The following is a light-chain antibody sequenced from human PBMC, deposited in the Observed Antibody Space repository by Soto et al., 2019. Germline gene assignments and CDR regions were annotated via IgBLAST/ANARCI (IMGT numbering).Light chain of an antibody. CDR3: QQYYTTPDT. CDR2: WAS. Sequence: DIVMTQSPDSLAVSLGERATINCKSSQSVLHSSNNKNYLAWYQQKPGQPPKLLIYWASTRESGVPDRFSGSGSGTDFTLTISSLQAEDMAVYYCQQYYTTPDTFGQGTKLEIK. V-gene: IGKV4-1*01. CDR1: QSVLHSSNNKNY. J-gene: IGKJ2*01.